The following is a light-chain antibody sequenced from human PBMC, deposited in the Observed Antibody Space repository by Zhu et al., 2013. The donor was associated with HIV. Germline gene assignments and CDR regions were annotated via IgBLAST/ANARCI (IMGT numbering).Light chain of an antibody. J-gene: IGKJ3*01. CDR3: QQLNSYPL. V-gene: IGKV3-20*01. CDR1: QGVAIDS. Sequence: DIVLTQSPGTLSLSPGDRATLSCRASQGVAIDSLAWYQQKPGQAPRLLIYGASSRATGIPARFSGSGSGTEFTLTISSLQPEDFATYYCQQLNSYPLFGPGTKVDIK. CDR2: GAS.